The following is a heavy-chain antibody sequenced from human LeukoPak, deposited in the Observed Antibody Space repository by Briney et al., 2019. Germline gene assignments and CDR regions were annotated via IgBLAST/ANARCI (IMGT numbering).Heavy chain of an antibody. J-gene: IGHJ5*02. CDR3: ARDDPYCSSTSCYRGNNWFDP. CDR1: GGSISSSSYY. CDR2: IYYSGST. V-gene: IGHV4-39*02. Sequence: SETLSLTCTVSGGSISSSSYYWGWIRQPPGKGLEWIGSIYYSGSTYYNPSLKSRVTISVDTSKNQFSLKLSSVTAADTAVYYCARDDPYCSSTSCYRGNNWFDPWGQGTLVTVSS. D-gene: IGHD2-2*02.